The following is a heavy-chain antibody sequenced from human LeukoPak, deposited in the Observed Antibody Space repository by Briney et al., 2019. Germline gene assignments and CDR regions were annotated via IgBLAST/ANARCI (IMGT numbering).Heavy chain of an antibody. J-gene: IGHJ3*02. D-gene: IGHD6-13*01. V-gene: IGHV3-23*01. CDR1: GFTFSSYA. CDR2: ISGSGGST. Sequence: PGGSLRLSCAASGFTFSSYAMSWVRQAPGKGLEWVSAISGSGGSTYYADSVKGRFTISRDNSKNTLYLQMNSLRAEDTAVYYCARRYSSFDAFDIWGQGTMVTVSS. CDR3: ARRYSSFDAFDI.